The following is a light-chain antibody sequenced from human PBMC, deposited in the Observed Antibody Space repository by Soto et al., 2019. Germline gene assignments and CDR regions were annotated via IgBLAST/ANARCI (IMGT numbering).Light chain of an antibody. J-gene: IGLJ3*02. CDR2: EVS. V-gene: IGLV2-14*01. CDR1: SSDVGGYNY. CDR3: SSYTSSSTRV. Sequence: QSALTQPASVSGSPGQSITFSCTGTSSDVGGYNYVSWYQQHPGKAPKLMIYEVSNRPSGVSNRFSGSKSGNTASLTISGLQAEDEADYYCSSYTSSSTRVFGGGTKLTVL.